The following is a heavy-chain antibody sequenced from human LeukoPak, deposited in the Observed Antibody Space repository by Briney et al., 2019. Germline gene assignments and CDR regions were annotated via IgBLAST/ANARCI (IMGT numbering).Heavy chain of an antibody. Sequence: PGGSLRLSCAASGFTFSSYGMHWVRQAPGKGLEWVPVIWYDGSNKYYADSVKGRFTISRDNSKNTLYLQMNSLRAEDTAVYYCAREYDVLTRFAFDIWGQGTMVTVSS. J-gene: IGHJ3*02. D-gene: IGHD3-9*01. CDR3: AREYDVLTRFAFDI. V-gene: IGHV3-33*01. CDR1: GFTFSSYG. CDR2: IWYDGSNK.